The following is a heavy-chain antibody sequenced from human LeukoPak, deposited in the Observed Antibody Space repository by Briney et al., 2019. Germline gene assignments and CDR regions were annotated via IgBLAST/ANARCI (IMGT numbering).Heavy chain of an antibody. D-gene: IGHD3-22*01. CDR1: GYSFTSYW. V-gene: IGHV5-51*01. Sequence: GESLKISCKGSGYSFTSYWIGWVRQMPGKGLEWMGIIYPGDSDTRYSPSFQGQVTISADKSISTAYLQWSSLKASDTAMYYCARPYRLSSGYCPPDYWGQGTLVTVSS. J-gene: IGHJ4*02. CDR2: IYPGDSDT. CDR3: ARPYRLSSGYCPPDY.